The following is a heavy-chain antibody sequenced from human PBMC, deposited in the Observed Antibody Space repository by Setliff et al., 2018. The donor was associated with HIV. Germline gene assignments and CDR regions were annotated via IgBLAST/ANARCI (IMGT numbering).Heavy chain of an antibody. D-gene: IGHD3-22*01. CDR1: GGSISSYY. CDR3: ASLPPLYDSSGYYFDY. CDR2: INHSGST. J-gene: IGHJ4*02. V-gene: IGHV4-34*01. Sequence: SETLSLTCTVSGGSISSYYWSWIRQPPGKGLEWIGEINHSGSTNYNPSLNSRVTISVDASKNQFSLKLSSVTAADTAVYYCASLPPLYDSSGYYFDYWGQGTLVTVSS.